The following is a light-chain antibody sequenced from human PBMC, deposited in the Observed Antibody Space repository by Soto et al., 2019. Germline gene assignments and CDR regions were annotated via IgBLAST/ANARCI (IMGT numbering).Light chain of an antibody. CDR2: GAF. V-gene: IGKV3-20*01. Sequence: EIVLTQSPATLSLSPGERATLSCRASQSIKNVHLAWYQHKRGQAPRLLMYGAFTRATGTPARFSGGGSETDFTLSVSRLEPEDFAVYYCQYFGSSPHTFGGGTKVEIK. CDR1: QSIKNVH. J-gene: IGKJ4*01. CDR3: QYFGSSPHT.